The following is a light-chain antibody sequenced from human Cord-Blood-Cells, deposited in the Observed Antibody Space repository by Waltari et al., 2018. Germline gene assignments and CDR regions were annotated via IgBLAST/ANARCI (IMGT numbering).Light chain of an antibody. Sequence: QLVLTQSPSASASLGASVKLTCTLSSGHRSYAIAWHQQQPEKGPRYLMKLNSDGSHSKGAGIPVRFSGSSSGAERYLTISSLQSEDEADYYCQTWGTGIHVVFGGGTKLTVL. J-gene: IGLJ2*01. CDR1: SGHRSYA. CDR3: QTWGTGIHVV. CDR2: LNSDGSH. V-gene: IGLV4-69*01.